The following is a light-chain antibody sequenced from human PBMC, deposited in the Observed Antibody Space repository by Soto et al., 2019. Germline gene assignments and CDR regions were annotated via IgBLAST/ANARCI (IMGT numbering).Light chain of an antibody. CDR2: DAS. V-gene: IGKV3-11*01. Sequence: EIVLTQSPATRSLSPGERATLSCRASQSVGRYLGWYQQKPGQAPRLLIYDASNRATGIPDRFSGSGSGTDFTLTISSLEPDDSAVYFCQQRATWPPGFTFGPGTKVDFK. J-gene: IGKJ3*01. CDR3: QQRATWPPGFT. CDR1: QSVGRY.